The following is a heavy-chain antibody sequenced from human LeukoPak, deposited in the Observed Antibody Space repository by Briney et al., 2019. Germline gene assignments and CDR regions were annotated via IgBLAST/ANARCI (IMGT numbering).Heavy chain of an antibody. V-gene: IGHV3-11*04. CDR1: GFTFSDYY. J-gene: IGHJ5*02. CDR2: ISSSGSTI. CDR3: ARDYYGSGSYTRFDP. Sequence: GGSLRLSCAASGFTFSDYYMSWIRQTPGKGLEWVSYISSSGSTIYYADSVKGRFTISRDNAKNSLYLQMNSLRAEDTAVYYCARDYYGSGSYTRFDPWGQGTLVTVSS. D-gene: IGHD3-10*01.